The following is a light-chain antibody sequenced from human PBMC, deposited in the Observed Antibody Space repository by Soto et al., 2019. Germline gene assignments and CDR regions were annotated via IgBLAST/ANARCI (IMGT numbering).Light chain of an antibody. V-gene: IGKV1-5*01. CDR3: QQFNSYPWT. CDR2: DAS. J-gene: IGKJ1*01. CDR1: QSINNR. Sequence: DIPMTQSPSTLSASAGDRVTLTCRASQSINNRLAWYQQKPGKAPMLLIYDASSLQSGVPLRFSGSGSGTEFTLTISSLEPDDFATFYCQQFNSYPWTFGHGTKVEIK.